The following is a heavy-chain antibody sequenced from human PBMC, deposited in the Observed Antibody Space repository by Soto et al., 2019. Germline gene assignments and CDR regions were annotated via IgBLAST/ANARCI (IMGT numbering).Heavy chain of an antibody. CDR1: GGSVSHKTYY. CDR3: ARTTAVPNTLRSRYFFDY. V-gene: IGHV4-61*01. J-gene: IGHJ4*02. D-gene: IGHD4-17*01. CDR2: VYYSGTT. Sequence: PSETLSLTCSVSGGSVSHKTYYWSWIRQPPGKRLEWIGYVYYSGTTNYNPSLKSRVTISVDLSKNQFSLRLSSVTTADTALYYCARTTAVPNTLRSRYFFDYWGQGTLVTI.